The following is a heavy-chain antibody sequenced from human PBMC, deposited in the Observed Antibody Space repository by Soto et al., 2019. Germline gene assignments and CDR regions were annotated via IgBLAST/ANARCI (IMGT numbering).Heavy chain of an antibody. CDR3: AGGSTDSYPGSRIFDF. CDR2: ITDTGGDA. Sequence: GGSLRLSCVASGLTFGSRAMTWVRQAPGEGLQWVSTITDTGGDAKYADSVRGRFVISRDNSKKTLYLQMTSLTAEDSAMYYCAGGSTDSYPGSRIFDFWGRGTLVTVSS. V-gene: IGHV3-23*01. D-gene: IGHD3-10*01. CDR1: GLTFGSRA. J-gene: IGHJ4*02.